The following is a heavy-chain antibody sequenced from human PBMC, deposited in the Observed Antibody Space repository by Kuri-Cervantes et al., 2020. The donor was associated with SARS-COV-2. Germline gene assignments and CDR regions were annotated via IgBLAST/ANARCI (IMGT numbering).Heavy chain of an antibody. CDR3: AHASWLSGFVDY. CDR1: GFSLNTSGMC. CDR2: IDWDDDK. D-gene: IGHD2-15*01. V-gene: IGHV2-70*12. J-gene: IGHJ4*02. Sequence: SGPTLVKPTQTLTLTCTFSGFSLNTSGMCVSWIRQPPGKALEWLARIDWDDDKYYNTFLQTRLSIAKDTSKNQVVLTMTNMDPVDTATYYCAHASWLSGFVDYWGQGTLVTVSS.